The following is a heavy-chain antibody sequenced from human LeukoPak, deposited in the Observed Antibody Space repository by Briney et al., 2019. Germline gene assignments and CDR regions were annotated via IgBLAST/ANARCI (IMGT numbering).Heavy chain of an antibody. D-gene: IGHD3-22*01. CDR3: ARVGSSGYYYYYGMDV. V-gene: IGHV4-59*01. CDR1: SGSISSYY. CDR2: IYYSGST. J-gene: IGHJ6*02. Sequence: PSETLSLTCTVSSGSISSYYWSWIRQPPAKGLEWVGYIYYSGSTNYNPSLKSRVTISVDTSKNQSSLKLSSVTAADTAVYYFARVGSSGYYYYYGMDVWGQGTTVTVSS.